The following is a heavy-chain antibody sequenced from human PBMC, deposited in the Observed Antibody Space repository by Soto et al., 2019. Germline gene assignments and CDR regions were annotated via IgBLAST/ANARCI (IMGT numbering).Heavy chain of an antibody. CDR1: GGPISSSNW. CDR2: IYYSGNT. CDR3: ASSSPFHY. Sequence: SETLSLTCAVSGGPISSSNWWSWIRQPPGRGPEWIGSIYYSGNTYYKPSLKSRVSISIDTSRNQFSLKLTSVTAADTGVYYCASSSPFHYWGPGILVTVS. J-gene: IGHJ4*02. V-gene: IGHV4-39*01. D-gene: IGHD6-6*01.